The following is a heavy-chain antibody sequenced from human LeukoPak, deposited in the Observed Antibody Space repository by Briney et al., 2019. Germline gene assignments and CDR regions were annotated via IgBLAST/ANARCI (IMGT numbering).Heavy chain of an antibody. J-gene: IGHJ3*02. V-gene: IGHV3-21*01. CDR1: GFTFSSYS. CDR3: ARDTYDILTGPGEDAFDI. Sequence: GGSLRLSCAASGFTFSSYSMNWVRQAPGKGLEWVSSISSSGSYIYYADSVKGRFTISRDNAKNSLYLQMNSLRAEDTAVYYCARDTYDILTGPGEDAFDIWGQGTMVTVSS. CDR2: ISSSGSYI. D-gene: IGHD3-9*01.